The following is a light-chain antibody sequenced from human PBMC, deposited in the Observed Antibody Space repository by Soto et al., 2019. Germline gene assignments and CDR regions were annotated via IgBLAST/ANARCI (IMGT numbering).Light chain of an antibody. CDR1: RSDIGSYNY. CDR2: GVS. CDR3: IAYTGRSTSDV. V-gene: IGLV2-14*01. J-gene: IGLJ1*01. Sequence: QSVLTQPASVSGSPGQSITISCSGTRSDIGSYNYVAWYQQFPGKTPKILIYGVSNRPSGVSSRFSGSKSGNTASLTISGLQAEDEADYYCIAYTGRSTSDVFGSGTKVTVL.